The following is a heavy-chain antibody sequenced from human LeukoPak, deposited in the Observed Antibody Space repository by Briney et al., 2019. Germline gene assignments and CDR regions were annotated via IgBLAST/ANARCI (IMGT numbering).Heavy chain of an antibody. CDR2: INHSGGT. V-gene: IGHV4-34*01. CDR3: ACLAAATPSNYYYYGMDV. D-gene: IGHD6-13*01. J-gene: IGHJ6*02. Sequence: SETLSLTCAVYGGSFSGYYWSWIRQPPGKGLEWIGEINHSGGTNYNPSLKSRVTISVDTSKNQFSLKLSSVTAADTAVYYCACLAAATPSNYYYYGMDVWGQGTTVTVSS. CDR1: GGSFSGYY.